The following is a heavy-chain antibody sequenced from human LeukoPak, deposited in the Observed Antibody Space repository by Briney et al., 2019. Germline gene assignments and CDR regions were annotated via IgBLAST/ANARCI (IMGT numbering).Heavy chain of an antibody. J-gene: IGHJ4*02. Sequence: PGGSLRLSCAASGLTFSSYWMHWVRQAPGKGLVWVSRINSDGSSTSYADSVKGRFTISRDNAKNTLYLQMNSLRAEDTAVYYCARDRRDYGDYYFDYWGQGTLVTVSS. CDR1: GLTFSSYW. CDR2: INSDGSST. D-gene: IGHD4-17*01. V-gene: IGHV3-74*01. CDR3: ARDRRDYGDYYFDY.